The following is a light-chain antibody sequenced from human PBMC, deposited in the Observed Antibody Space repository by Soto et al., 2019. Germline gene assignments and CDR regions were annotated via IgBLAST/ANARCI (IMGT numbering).Light chain of an antibody. CDR2: DAS. J-gene: IGKJ2*01. CDR3: QQYNNCPPST. V-gene: IGKV3-15*01. CDR1: QSVSSN. Sequence: EIVMTQSPATLSVSPGERATLSCRASQSVSSNLAWYQHKPGQAPRLLIYDASTRATGVPARFSGTASGTEFTLTISSLQSEDFAVYFCQQYNNCPPSTFGQGTKLEIK.